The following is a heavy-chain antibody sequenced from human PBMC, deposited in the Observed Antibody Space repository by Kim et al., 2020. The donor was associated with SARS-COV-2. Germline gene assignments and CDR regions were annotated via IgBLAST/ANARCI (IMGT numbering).Heavy chain of an antibody. CDR3: VSSLQVVPPATDGFDV. CDR2: TYYRSKWYS. D-gene: IGHD2-2*01. J-gene: IGHJ3*01. V-gene: IGHV6-1*01. CDR1: GDSVSSNSAT. Sequence: SQTLSLTCAISGDSVSSNSATWNWIRQSPSSGLEWLGRTYYRSKWYSDYVVSVKSRITINTDTSKNQLSLLLKSVTPEDTAMYYCVSSLQVVPPATDGFDVCGQGTIVTVSS.